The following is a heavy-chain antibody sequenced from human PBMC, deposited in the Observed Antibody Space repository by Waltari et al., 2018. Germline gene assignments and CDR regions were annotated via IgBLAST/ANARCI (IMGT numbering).Heavy chain of an antibody. CDR2: ISYDGSNK. Sequence: QVQPVESGGGVVQPGRSLRLSCAASGFTFSSYRMHWVRQAPGKGLEWVAVISYDGSNKYYADSVKGRFTISRDNSKNTLYLQMNSLRAEDTAVYYCAKAGSSWSNWFDPWGQGTLVTVSS. CDR3: AKAGSSWSNWFDP. V-gene: IGHV3-30*18. CDR1: GFTFSSYR. J-gene: IGHJ5*02. D-gene: IGHD6-13*01.